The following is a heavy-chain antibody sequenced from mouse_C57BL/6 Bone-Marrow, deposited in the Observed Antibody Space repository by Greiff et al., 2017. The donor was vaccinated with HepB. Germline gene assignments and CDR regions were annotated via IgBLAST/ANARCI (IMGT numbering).Heavy chain of an antibody. J-gene: IGHJ2*01. V-gene: IGHV1-4*01. CDR1: GYTFTSYT. Sequence: QVQLQQSGAELARPGASVKMSCKASGYTFTSYTMHWVNQRPGQGLEWIGYINPSSGYTKYNQKFKDKATLTADKSSSTAYMQLSSLTSEDSAVYYCARGILANLYYFDYWGQGTTLTVSS. CDR3: ARGILANLYYFDY. CDR2: INPSSGYT. D-gene: IGHD4-1*01.